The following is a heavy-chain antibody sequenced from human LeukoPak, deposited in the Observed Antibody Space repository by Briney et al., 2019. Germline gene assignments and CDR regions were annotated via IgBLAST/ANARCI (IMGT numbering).Heavy chain of an antibody. CDR3: ARGSEYTSSTNYYFDY. CDR2: IKQDGSEK. V-gene: IGHV3-7*01. Sequence: GGSLRLSCAASGFTFSSYWMSWVCQAPGKGLEWVANIKQDGSEKHYVDSVKGRFTISRDNAKKSLFLHMNSLRVEDTAVYYCARGSEYTSSTNYYFDYWGQGTLVTVSS. CDR1: GFTFSSYW. J-gene: IGHJ4*02. D-gene: IGHD6-6*01.